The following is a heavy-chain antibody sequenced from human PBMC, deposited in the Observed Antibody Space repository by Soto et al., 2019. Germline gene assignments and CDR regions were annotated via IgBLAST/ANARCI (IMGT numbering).Heavy chain of an antibody. CDR1: GGSISSYY. CDR3: ARVFSWGGQDYYYYMDV. D-gene: IGHD3-10*01. CDR2: IYYSGST. Sequence: SETLSLTCTVSGGSISSYYWSWIRQPPGKGLEWIGYIYYSGSTNYNPSLKSRVTISVDTSKNQFSLKLSSVTAADTAVYYCARVFSWGGQDYYYYMDVWGKGTTVTVSS. J-gene: IGHJ6*03. V-gene: IGHV4-59*01.